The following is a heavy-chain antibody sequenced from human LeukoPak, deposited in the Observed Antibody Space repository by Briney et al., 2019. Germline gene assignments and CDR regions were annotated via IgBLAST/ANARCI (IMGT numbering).Heavy chain of an antibody. J-gene: IGHJ4*02. CDR2: INPNSGGT. V-gene: IGHV1-2*02. CDR1: GYTFTGYY. Sequence: ASVTVSCKASGYTFTGYYMHWVRQAPGQGLEWMGWINPNSGGTNYAQKFQGRVTMTRDTSISTAYMELSSLTSDDTAVYYCARGYCGVDCYSFDYWGQGTLVTVSS. CDR3: ARGYCGVDCYSFDY. D-gene: IGHD2-21*02.